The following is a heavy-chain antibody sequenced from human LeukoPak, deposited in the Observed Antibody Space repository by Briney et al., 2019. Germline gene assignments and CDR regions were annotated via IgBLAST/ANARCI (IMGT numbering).Heavy chain of an antibody. V-gene: IGHV1-2*02. CDR2: INPNSGGT. CDR1: GYSFTGYY. D-gene: IGHD5-18*01. CDR3: AREENVDTAMVGNWFDP. J-gene: IGHJ5*02. Sequence: GASVKVSCTASGYSFTGYYMHWVRQAPGQGLEWMGWINPNSGGTNYAQKFQGRVTMTRDTSISTAYMELSRLRSDDTAVYYCAREENVDTAMVGNWFDPWGQGTLVTVSS.